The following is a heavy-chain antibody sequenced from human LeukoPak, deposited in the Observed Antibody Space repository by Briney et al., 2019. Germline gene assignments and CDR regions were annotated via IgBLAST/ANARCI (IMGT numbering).Heavy chain of an antibody. Sequence: GGSLRLSCAASGFTFSSNGMHWVRQAPGKGLEWVAFIRYDGSNKYYADSVKGRFTISRDNSKNTLYLQMTSLRAEDTVVYYCATCIIVVVPAAINDYFDYWGQGTLVTVSS. CDR2: IRYDGSNK. J-gene: IGHJ4*02. V-gene: IGHV3-30*02. CDR3: ATCIIVVVPAAINDYFDY. D-gene: IGHD2-2*01. CDR1: GFTFSSNG.